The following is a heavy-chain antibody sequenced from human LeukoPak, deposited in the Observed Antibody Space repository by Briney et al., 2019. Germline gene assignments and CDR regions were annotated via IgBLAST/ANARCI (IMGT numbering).Heavy chain of an antibody. V-gene: IGHV1-69*04. CDR3: ARVDTAMVIDY. J-gene: IGHJ4*02. CDR1: GYTFNTYG. D-gene: IGHD5-18*01. CDR2: IIPILGIA. Sequence: SVKVSCKASGYTFNTYGISWVRQAPGQGLEWMGRIIPILGIANYAQKFQGRVTITSDKSTSTAYMELSSLRSEDTAVYYCARVDTAMVIDYWGQGTLVTVSS.